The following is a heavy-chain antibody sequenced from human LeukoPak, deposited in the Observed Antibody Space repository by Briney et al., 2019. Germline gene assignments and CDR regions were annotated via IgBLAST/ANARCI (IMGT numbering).Heavy chain of an antibody. D-gene: IGHD2-2*01. CDR3: ARDSTMATYCSSTSCYYNWFDP. J-gene: IGHJ5*02. CDR2: ISYDGSNK. CDR1: GFTFSSYA. V-gene: IGHV3-30*04. Sequence: GGSLRLSCAASGFTFSSYAMHWVRQAPGKGLEWVAVISYDGSNKYYADSVKGRFTISRDNSKNTLYLQMNSLRAEDTAVYYCARDSTMATYCSSTSCYYNWFDPWGQGTLVTVSS.